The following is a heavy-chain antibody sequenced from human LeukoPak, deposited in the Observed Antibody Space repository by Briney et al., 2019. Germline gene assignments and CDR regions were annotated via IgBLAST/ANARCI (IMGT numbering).Heavy chain of an antibody. CDR2: ITPNADRT. Sequence: GGSLRLSCAASGFTFGSYGMSWVRQAPGKGLEWVSFITPNADRTSYADSVEGRFTISRDNPWNTLYMQMNSLRAEDTAIYYCAIMHGYYDGSGYWVQWGQGTLVTVSS. D-gene: IGHD3-22*01. J-gene: IGHJ1*01. V-gene: IGHV3-23*01. CDR3: AIMHGYYDGSGYWVQ. CDR1: GFTFGSYG.